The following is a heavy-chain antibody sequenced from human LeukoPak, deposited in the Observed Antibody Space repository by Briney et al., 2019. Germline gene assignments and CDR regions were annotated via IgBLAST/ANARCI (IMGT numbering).Heavy chain of an antibody. V-gene: IGHV1-24*01. CDR2: FDPEDGET. Sequence: GASVKVSCKVSGYTLTELSMHWVRQAPGKGLEWMGGFDPEDGETIYAQKFQGRVTMTEDTSTDTAYMEPSSLRSEDTAVYYCASYYGDYVNFDYWGQGTLVTVSS. D-gene: IGHD4-17*01. CDR3: ASYYGDYVNFDY. J-gene: IGHJ4*02. CDR1: GYTLTELS.